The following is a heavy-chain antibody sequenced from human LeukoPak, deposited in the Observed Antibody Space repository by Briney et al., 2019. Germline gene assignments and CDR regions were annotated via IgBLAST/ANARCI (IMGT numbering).Heavy chain of an antibody. J-gene: IGHJ4*02. CDR3: ARSIVVVPAAKATFDY. D-gene: IGHD2-2*01. Sequence: SETLSLTCTVSGGSISSYYWSWLRQPPGKGLGWIGYIYYSGSTNYNPSLKSRVTISVDTSKNQFSLKLSSVTAADTAVYYCARSIVVVPAAKATFDYWGQGTLVTVSS. V-gene: IGHV4-59*01. CDR2: IYYSGST. CDR1: GGSISSYY.